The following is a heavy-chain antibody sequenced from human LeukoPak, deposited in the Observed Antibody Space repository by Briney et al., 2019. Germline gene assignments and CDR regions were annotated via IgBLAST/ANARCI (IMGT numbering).Heavy chain of an antibody. D-gene: IGHD3-22*01. CDR2: IRYDGSNK. V-gene: IGHV3-30*02. Sequence: GGSLRLSCAASGFTFSSYGMHWVRQAPGKGLEWVAFIRYDGSNKYYADSVKGRFTISRDNSKNTLYLQMNSLRAEDTAVYYCAKDNSYYYDSSGYQSWFDPWGQGTLVTVSS. CDR3: AKDNSYYYDSSGYQSWFDP. J-gene: IGHJ5*02. CDR1: GFTFSSYG.